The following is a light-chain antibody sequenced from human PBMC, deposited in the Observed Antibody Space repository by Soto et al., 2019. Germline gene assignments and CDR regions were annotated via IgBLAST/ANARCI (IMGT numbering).Light chain of an antibody. CDR3: QAWDNYMLV. CDR2: ENS. Sequence: SYELTQPPSVSVSPGQTASITCSGDELGNKYVCWYQQKPGQSPVLLIYENSKRPSGIPERFSGSNSGSTATLTISGSQAMDEADYYCQAWDNYMLVFGGGTKVTVL. CDR1: ELGNKY. V-gene: IGLV3-1*01. J-gene: IGLJ2*01.